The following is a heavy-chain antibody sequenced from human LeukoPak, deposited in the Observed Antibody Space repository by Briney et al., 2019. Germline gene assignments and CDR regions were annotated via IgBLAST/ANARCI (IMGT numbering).Heavy chain of an antibody. CDR3: ARGTMVRGVIDWYYYYMDV. CDR2: INWNGGST. J-gene: IGHJ6*03. D-gene: IGHD3-10*01. CDR1: GFTFDVYG. Sequence: PGGSLRLSCAASGFTFDVYGMSWVRQAPAKGLEWVSGINWNGGSTGYADSVKGRFTISRDNAKNSLYLQMNSLRAEDTALYYCARGTMVRGVIDWYYYYMDVWGKGTTVTVSS. V-gene: IGHV3-20*04.